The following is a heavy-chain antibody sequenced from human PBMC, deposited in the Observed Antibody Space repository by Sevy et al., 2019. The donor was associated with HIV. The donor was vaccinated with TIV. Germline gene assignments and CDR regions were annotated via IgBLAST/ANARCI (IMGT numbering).Heavy chain of an antibody. V-gene: IGHV3-33*06. D-gene: IGHD6-19*01. J-gene: IGHJ6*03. CDR3: AKDRYSSGWYYRTDYYMDV. Sequence: GGSLRLSCAASGFTFSSYGMHWVRQAPGKGLEWVAVIWYDGSNKYYADSVKGRFTISRDNSKNTLYLQMNSLRAEDTAVYYCAKDRYSSGWYYRTDYYMDVWGKGTTVTVSS. CDR2: IWYDGSNK. CDR1: GFTFSSYG.